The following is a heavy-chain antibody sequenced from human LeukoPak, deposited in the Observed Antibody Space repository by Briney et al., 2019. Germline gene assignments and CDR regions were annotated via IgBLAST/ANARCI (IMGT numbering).Heavy chain of an antibody. D-gene: IGHD5-18*01. J-gene: IGHJ4*02. Sequence: GESLKISCKASGNSFTSYWIGCVRQMPGKGLEWMGIIDPSDSETRYTPSFQGQVTISVDKSLTTADLQWNSLKASDTAMYYCARQTAMGRSGDYWGQGTLVTVSS. CDR2: IDPSDSET. CDR3: ARQTAMGRSGDY. CDR1: GNSFTSYW. V-gene: IGHV5-51*01.